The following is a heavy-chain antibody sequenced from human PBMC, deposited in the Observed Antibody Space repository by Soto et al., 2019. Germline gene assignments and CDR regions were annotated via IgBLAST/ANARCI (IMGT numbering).Heavy chain of an antibody. Sequence: GGSLRLSCAASGFTFSNFGMNWVRQAPGKGLEWVSYITSSSDAIYYADSVKGRFTISRDNAKNSLYLQMSSLRDEDTAVYYCARGGYSVVVPGAKDYWGKGTLVTVSS. V-gene: IGHV3-48*02. CDR1: GFTFSNFG. CDR2: ITSSSDAI. J-gene: IGHJ4*02. D-gene: IGHD2-2*01. CDR3: ARGGYSVVVPGAKDY.